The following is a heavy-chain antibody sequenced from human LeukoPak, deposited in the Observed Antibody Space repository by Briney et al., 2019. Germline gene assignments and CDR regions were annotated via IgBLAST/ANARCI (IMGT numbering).Heavy chain of an antibody. Sequence: PSETLSLTCSVSGGSIRSSSYYWGWIRQPPGKGLEWIGSIYYSGSIYYSPSLKSRVIISVDTSKNQFSLKLRSVTAADTAVYYCARRSQYQPPSWSLDWGQGTLVTVSS. D-gene: IGHD2-2*01. V-gene: IGHV4-39*01. J-gene: IGHJ4*02. CDR2: IYYSGSI. CDR1: GGSIRSSSYY. CDR3: ARRSQYQPPSWSLD.